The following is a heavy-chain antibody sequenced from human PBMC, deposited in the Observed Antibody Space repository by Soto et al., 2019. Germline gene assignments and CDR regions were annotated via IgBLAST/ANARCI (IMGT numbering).Heavy chain of an antibody. Sequence: SQTLSLPCDISGDSVSSNSAAWNWIRQSPSRGLEWLGRTYYRSKWYNDYAVSVRGRVTINPDTSKNQFSLQLKSVTPEDTAIYYCAKGSSRDGYSWGQGTLVTVSS. J-gene: IGHJ5*02. V-gene: IGHV6-1*01. CDR3: AKGSSRDGYS. CDR2: TYYRSKWYN. D-gene: IGHD2-21*01. CDR1: GDSVSSNSAA.